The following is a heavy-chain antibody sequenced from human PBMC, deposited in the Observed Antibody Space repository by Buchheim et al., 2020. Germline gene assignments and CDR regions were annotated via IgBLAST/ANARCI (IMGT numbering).Heavy chain of an antibody. CDR2: INFSGGTT. J-gene: IGHJ4*02. V-gene: IGHV3-23*01. CDR1: GFSFSSQT. D-gene: IGHD6-19*01. CDR3: AKGLFSSGWSPFDY. Sequence: EVQLLESGGNLVQPGGSLRLSCAASGFSFSSQTMIWVRQAPGKGLEWLSGINFSGGTTYADSMKGRFTSSRDNSKNQLYLQMNSLRVEDTAVYFCAKGLFSSGWSPFDYCGQGTL.